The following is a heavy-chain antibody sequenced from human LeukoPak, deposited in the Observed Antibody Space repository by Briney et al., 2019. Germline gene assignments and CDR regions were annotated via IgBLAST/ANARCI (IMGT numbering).Heavy chain of an antibody. CDR3: ARDLPGKYCSSTSCYGNY. D-gene: IGHD2-2*01. J-gene: IGHJ4*02. CDR2: IKQDGSEK. Sequence: PGGSLRLSCAASGFTFSSYWMSWVRQAPGKGLEWVANIKQDGSEKYYVDSVKGRFTISRDNAKNSLYLQMNSLRAEDTAAYYCARDLPGKYCSSTSCYGNYWGQGTLVTVSS. V-gene: IGHV3-7*01. CDR1: GFTFSSYW.